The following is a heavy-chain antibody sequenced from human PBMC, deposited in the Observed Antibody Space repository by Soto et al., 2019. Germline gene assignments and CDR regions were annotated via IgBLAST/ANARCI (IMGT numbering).Heavy chain of an antibody. V-gene: IGHV4-34*01. Sequence: SETLSLTCAVYGGSFSGYYWSWIRQPPGKGLEWIGEINHSGSTNYNPSLKSRVTISVDTSKNQFSLKLSSVTAADTAVYYCARAPDKDSSGHKGTRLFPFDYWGQGTLVTVSS. CDR1: GGSFSGYY. CDR3: ARAPDKDSSGHKGTRLFPFDY. CDR2: INHSGST. D-gene: IGHD3-22*01. J-gene: IGHJ4*02.